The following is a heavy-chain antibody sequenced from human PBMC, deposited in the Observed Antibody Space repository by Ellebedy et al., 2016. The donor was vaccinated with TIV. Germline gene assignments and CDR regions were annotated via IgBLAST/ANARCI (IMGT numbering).Heavy chain of an antibody. D-gene: IGHD4-17*01. CDR3: ATKVTTFDY. CDR1: GGSVRGYY. V-gene: IGHV4-34*01. Sequence: MPSETLSLTCAVYGGSVRGYYWRWIRQPPGKGLEWIGEINHSGSTNYNPSLKGRVTISVDTSKNQFSLKLSSVTAADTAVYYCATKVTTFDYWGQGTLVTVSS. CDR2: INHSGST. J-gene: IGHJ4*02.